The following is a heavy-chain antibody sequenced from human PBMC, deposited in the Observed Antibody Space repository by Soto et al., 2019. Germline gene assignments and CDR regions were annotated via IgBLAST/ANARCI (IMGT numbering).Heavy chain of an antibody. CDR2: IYHSGST. Sequence: QLQLQESGSGLVKPSQTLSLTCAVSGGSISSGGYSWSWIRQPPGKGLEWIGYIYHSGSTYYNPTTXSXFTIAVDRSKTQFSLKLSSVTAADTAVYYCARTPDIWGQGTMVTVSS. J-gene: IGHJ3*02. CDR1: GGSISSGGYS. CDR3: ARTPDI. V-gene: IGHV4-30-2*01.